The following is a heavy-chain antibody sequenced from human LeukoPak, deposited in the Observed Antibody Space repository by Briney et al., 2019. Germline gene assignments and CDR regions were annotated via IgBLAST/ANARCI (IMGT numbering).Heavy chain of an antibody. CDR2: ISSSGSTI. D-gene: IGHD6-13*01. CDR1: GFTFSSYE. J-gene: IGHJ4*02. V-gene: IGHV3-48*03. Sequence: GGSLRLSCAASGFTFSSYEMNWVRQAPGRGLEWVSYISSSGSTIYYADSVKGRFTVSRDNSKNTVYLQMSSLRADDTALYYCAKGPRQQLVTRFDNWGQGTLVTVSS. CDR3: AKGPRQQLVTRFDN.